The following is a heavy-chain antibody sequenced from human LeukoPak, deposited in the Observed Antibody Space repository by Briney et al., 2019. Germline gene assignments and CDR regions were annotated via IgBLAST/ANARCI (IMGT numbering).Heavy chain of an antibody. D-gene: IGHD2-2*01. J-gene: IGHJ4*02. Sequence: ASVKVSCKASGYTFTSYDINWVRQATGQGLEWMGWMNPNSGNTGYAQKFQGRVTMTRNTSISTAYMELSSLRSEDTAVCYCARSFSDCSSTSCYGSYFDYWGQGTLVTVSS. CDR3: ARSFSDCSSTSCYGSYFDY. CDR1: GYTFTSYD. CDR2: MNPNSGNT. V-gene: IGHV1-8*01.